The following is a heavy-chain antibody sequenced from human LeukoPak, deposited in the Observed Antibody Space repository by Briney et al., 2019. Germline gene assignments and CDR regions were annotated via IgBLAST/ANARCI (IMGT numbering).Heavy chain of an antibody. CDR1: GGSFSGYY. Sequence: PSETLSLTCAVYGGSFSGYYWSWIRQPPGKGLEWIGEINHSGSTNYNPSLKSRVTISVDTSKNQFPLKLSSVTAADTAVYYCARGRGYSGYDLWVGKVDYWGQGTLVTVSS. V-gene: IGHV4-34*01. J-gene: IGHJ4*02. CDR3: ARGRGYSGYDLWVGKVDY. CDR2: INHSGST. D-gene: IGHD5-12*01.